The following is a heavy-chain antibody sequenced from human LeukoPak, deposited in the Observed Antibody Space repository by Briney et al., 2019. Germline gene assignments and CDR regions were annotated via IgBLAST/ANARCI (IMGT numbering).Heavy chain of an antibody. CDR3: ARVEYQLLSGGEYYYYYMDV. Sequence: GVSVKVSCKASGGTFSSYAISWVRQAPGQGLEWMGGIIPIFGTANYAQKFQGRVTITTDESTSTAYMELSSLRSEDTAVYYCARVEYQLLSGGEYYYYYMDVWGKGTTVTVSS. V-gene: IGHV1-69*05. D-gene: IGHD2-2*01. J-gene: IGHJ6*03. CDR2: IIPIFGTA. CDR1: GGTFSSYA.